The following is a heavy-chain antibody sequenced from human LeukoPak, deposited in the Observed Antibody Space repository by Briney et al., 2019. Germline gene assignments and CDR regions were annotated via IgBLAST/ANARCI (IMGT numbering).Heavy chain of an antibody. D-gene: IGHD3-16*01. J-gene: IGHJ4*02. CDR1: GFTFSSYA. Sequence: GGSLRLSCAASGFTFSSYAMSWVRQAPGKGLEWVSVISGSGGSTYYADSVKGRFTISRDNSKNTLYLRMNSLRDEDTAVYYCAKDMGRIMITFGGPDYWGQGTLVTVSS. V-gene: IGHV3-23*01. CDR3: AKDMGRIMITFGGPDY. CDR2: ISGSGGST.